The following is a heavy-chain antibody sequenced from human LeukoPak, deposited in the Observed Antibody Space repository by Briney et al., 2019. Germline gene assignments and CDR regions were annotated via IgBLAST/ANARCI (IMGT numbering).Heavy chain of an antibody. CDR1: GYTFTSYG. Sequence: ASAKVSCKASGYTFTSYGISWVRQAPGQGLEWMGWISAYNGNTNYAQKLQGRITMTTDTSTSTAYMELRSLRSDDTAVYYCARDEGTYYYDSSGYLFYYYGMDVWGQGTTVTVSS. D-gene: IGHD3-22*01. J-gene: IGHJ6*02. CDR2: ISAYNGNT. CDR3: ARDEGTYYYDSSGYLFYYYGMDV. V-gene: IGHV1-18*01.